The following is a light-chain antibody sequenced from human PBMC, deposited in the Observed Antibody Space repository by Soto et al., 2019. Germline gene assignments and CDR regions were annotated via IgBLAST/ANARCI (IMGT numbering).Light chain of an antibody. Sequence: QSVLTQPPSVSGAPGQRVTISCTGSSSNIGAGYDVHWYQQLPGTAPKLLIYGNSNRPSGVPDRFSGSKSGTSASLAITGLQAEDEADYYCQCYDSSRSGYVFGTGTTVNVL. CDR1: SSNIGAGYD. CDR3: QCYDSSRSGYV. V-gene: IGLV1-40*01. J-gene: IGLJ1*01. CDR2: GNS.